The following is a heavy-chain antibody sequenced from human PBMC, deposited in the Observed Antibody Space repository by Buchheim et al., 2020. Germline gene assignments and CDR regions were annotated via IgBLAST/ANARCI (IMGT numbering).Heavy chain of an antibody. CDR3: ARDPAVRTYYYDRRGYPFAY. V-gene: IGHV3-11*01. CDR2: ISSSGSTI. J-gene: IGHJ4*02. Sequence: QVQLVESGGGLVKPGGSLRLSCAASGFTFSDYYMSWIRQAPGKGLEWVSYISSSGSTIYYAVSVKGRFTISRDTATNSLYLQMNSLRAEETAVYYCARDPAVRTYYYDRRGYPFAYWGKGTL. CDR1: GFTFSDYY. D-gene: IGHD3-22*01.